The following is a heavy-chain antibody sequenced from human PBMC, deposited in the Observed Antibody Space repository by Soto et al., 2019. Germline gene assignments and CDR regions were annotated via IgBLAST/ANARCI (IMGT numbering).Heavy chain of an antibody. CDR1: GYTFTNYD. CDR2: VNPNSGYT. Sequence: ASVKVSCKASGYTFTNYDITWVRQAAGQGLEWVGWVNPNSGYTAYAQKFLGRVTMTRNTPWRTAYMELSRLTSGDTAVYYCARSYNYGLNGYWGQGTLVTVSS. D-gene: IGHD5-18*01. V-gene: IGHV1-8*01. J-gene: IGHJ4*02. CDR3: ARSYNYGLNGY.